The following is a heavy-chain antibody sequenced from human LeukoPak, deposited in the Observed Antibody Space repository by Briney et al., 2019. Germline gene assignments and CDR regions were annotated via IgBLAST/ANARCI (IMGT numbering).Heavy chain of an antibody. Sequence: SETLSLTCAVYGGSFSGYYWSWIRQPPGKGLEWIGEINHSGSTNYNPSLKSRVPISVDTSKNQFSLKLSSVAAADTAVYYCARVVQLERRFDPWGQGTLDPVSS. V-gene: IGHV4-34*01. CDR1: GGSFSGYY. CDR2: INHSGST. CDR3: ARVVQLERRFDP. D-gene: IGHD1-1*01. J-gene: IGHJ5*02.